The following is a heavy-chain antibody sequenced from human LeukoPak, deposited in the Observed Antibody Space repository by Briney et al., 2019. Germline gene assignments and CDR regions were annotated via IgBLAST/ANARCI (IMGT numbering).Heavy chain of an antibody. D-gene: IGHD6-13*01. CDR2: INPNNGGT. CDR1: GYTFTGYY. CDR3: ARVLYSSSWYRELYYFDY. Sequence: KPGASVKVSCKASGYTFTGYYMHWVRQAPGQGLEWMGWINPNNGGTNYAQKFQGRVTMTRDTSISTAYMELSRLRSDDTAVYYCARVLYSSSWYRELYYFDYWGQGTLVAVSS. V-gene: IGHV1-2*02. J-gene: IGHJ4*02.